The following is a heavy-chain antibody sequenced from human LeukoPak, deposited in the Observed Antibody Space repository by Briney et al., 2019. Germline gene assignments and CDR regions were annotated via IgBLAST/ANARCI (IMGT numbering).Heavy chain of an antibody. V-gene: IGHV3-30-3*01. J-gene: IGHJ4*02. CDR1: GLTFSSYA. Sequence: GRSLRLSCAASGLTFSSYAMHWVRQAPGKGLEWVAVISYDGSNKYYADSVKGRFTISRDNSKNTLYLQMNSLRAEDTAVYYCARDGLAAEIDYWGQGTLVTVSS. CDR2: ISYDGSNK. D-gene: IGHD6-25*01. CDR3: ARDGLAAEIDY.